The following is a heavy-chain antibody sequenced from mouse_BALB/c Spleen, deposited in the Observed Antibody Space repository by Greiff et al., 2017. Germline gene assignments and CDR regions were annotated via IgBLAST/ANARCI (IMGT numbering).Heavy chain of an antibody. CDR3: ARERESYYYGSSPFDY. Sequence: VNVVESGPGLVAPSQSLSITCTVSGFSLTSYGVHWVRQPPGKGLEWLGVIWAGGSTNYNSALMSRLSISKDNSKSQVFLKMNSLQTDDTAMYYCARERESYYYGSSPFDYWGQGTTLTVSS. CDR1: GFSLTSYG. D-gene: IGHD1-1*01. CDR2: IWAGGST. J-gene: IGHJ2*01. V-gene: IGHV2-9*02.